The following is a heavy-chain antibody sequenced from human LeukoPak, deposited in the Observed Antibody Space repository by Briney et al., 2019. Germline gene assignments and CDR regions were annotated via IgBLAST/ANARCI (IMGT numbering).Heavy chain of an antibody. J-gene: IGHJ4*02. CDR3: ARETSGGWYS. Sequence: GASVKVSCKASGYTFTGYYMHWVRQAPGQGLEWMGIINPSGGSTSYAQRFQGRVTMTRDTSTSTVYMELSSLRSEETAVYYCARETSGGWYSWGQGTLVTVSS. V-gene: IGHV1-46*01. D-gene: IGHD6-19*01. CDR2: INPSGGST. CDR1: GYTFTGYY.